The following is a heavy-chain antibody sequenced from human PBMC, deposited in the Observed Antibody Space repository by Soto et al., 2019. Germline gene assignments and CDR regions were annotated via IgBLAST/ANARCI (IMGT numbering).Heavy chain of an antibody. D-gene: IGHD4-17*01. V-gene: IGHV4-59*11. J-gene: IGHJ4*02. CDR2: IYYSGST. CDR1: GGSISSHY. CDR3: ASHGDYVSY. Sequence: PSETLSLTCTVSGGSISSHYWSWIRQPPGKGLEWIGYIYYSGSTNYNPSLKSRVTISVDTSKNQFSLKLSSVTAADTAVYYCASHGDYVSYWGQGTLVTVSS.